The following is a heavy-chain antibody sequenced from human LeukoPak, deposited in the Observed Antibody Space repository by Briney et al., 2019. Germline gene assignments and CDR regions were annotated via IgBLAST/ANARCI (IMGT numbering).Heavy chain of an antibody. CDR2: ISGSGGST. D-gene: IGHD3-22*01. CDR3: AKDRGIVVVTYFDY. V-gene: IGHV3-23*01. J-gene: IGHJ4*02. Sequence: GGSLRLSCAASGFTFSSYAMSWVRLAPGKGLEWVSAISGSGGSTYYADSVKGRFTISRDNSKNTLYLQMNSLRAEDTAVYYCAKDRGIVVVTYFDYWGQGTLVTVSS. CDR1: GFTFSSYA.